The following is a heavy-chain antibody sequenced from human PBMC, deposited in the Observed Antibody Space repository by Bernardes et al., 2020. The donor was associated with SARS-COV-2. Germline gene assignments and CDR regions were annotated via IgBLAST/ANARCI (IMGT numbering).Heavy chain of an antibody. Sequence: GGSLRLSCAVSGFTFSNYAMHWVRQAPGKGLEWVAVISYDGSNKYYADSVKGRFTISRDKSKNTLYLQMNSLTVEDTAVFYCARDTTSWAMDVWGQGTLVTVSS. CDR1: GFTFSNYA. CDR2: ISYDGSNK. J-gene: IGHJ4*02. V-gene: IGHV3-30-3*01. CDR3: ARDTTSWAMDV. D-gene: IGHD2-2*01.